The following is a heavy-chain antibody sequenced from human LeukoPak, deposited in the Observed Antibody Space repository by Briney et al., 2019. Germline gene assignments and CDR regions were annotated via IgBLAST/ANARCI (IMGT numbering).Heavy chain of an antibody. J-gene: IGHJ4*02. CDR3: ARSDYGDAYYFDY. CDR2: IYHSGNP. CDR1: SGSISSGAYY. Sequence: PSETLSLTCTVSSGSISSGAYYWSWIRQHPGKGLEWIGYIYHSGNPYYSPSLKSRVAISVDTSKNQFSLKLSSVTAADTAVYYCARSDYGDAYYFDYWGQGTLVTVSS. V-gene: IGHV4-31*03. D-gene: IGHD4-17*01.